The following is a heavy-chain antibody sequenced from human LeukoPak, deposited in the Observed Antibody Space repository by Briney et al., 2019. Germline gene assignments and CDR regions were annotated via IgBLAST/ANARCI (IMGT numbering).Heavy chain of an antibody. J-gene: IGHJ5*02. D-gene: IGHD4-11*01. CDR2: ISASGVTT. CDR1: GFTFSSYA. CDR3: AKDSRGNYVAWLDR. Sequence: GGSLRLSCAASGFTFSSYAMSWVRQAPGKGLEWVSAISASGVTTHYADSVKGRFTISRDNSKNTLYLQMSSLRAEDAAIYYCAKDSRGNYVAWLDRWGQGTLVSVSP. V-gene: IGHV3-23*01.